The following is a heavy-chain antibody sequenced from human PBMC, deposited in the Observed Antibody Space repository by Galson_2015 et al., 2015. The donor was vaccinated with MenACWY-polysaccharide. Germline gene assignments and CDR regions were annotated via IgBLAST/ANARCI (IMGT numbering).Heavy chain of an antibody. CDR1: GYTFTSYD. Sequence: SVKVSCKASGYTFTSYDINWVRQATGQGLEWMGWMNPNSGNTGYPQKFQGRVTMTRNTSITTAYMELSSLRPEDTAVYYCARDAGGTEDYWGQGTLVTVSS. V-gene: IGHV1-8*01. J-gene: IGHJ4*02. D-gene: IGHD2-15*01. CDR3: ARDAGGTEDY. CDR2: MNPNSGNT.